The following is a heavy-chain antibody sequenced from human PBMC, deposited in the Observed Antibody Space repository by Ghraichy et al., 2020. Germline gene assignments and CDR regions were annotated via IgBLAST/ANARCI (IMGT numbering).Heavy chain of an antibody. D-gene: IGHD2-15*01. CDR1: GGSVSRGNSY. J-gene: IGHJ4*02. V-gene: IGHV4-61*01. CDR3: ARTYCTGGSCYHDPLKFDY. CDR2: IYYSGST. Sequence: SETLSLTCTVSGGSVSRGNSYWSWIRQPPEKGLEWIGYIYYSGSTNYNPSLMSRVTISVDTSKNQFSLRLTSVTAADTAVYFCARTYCTGGSCYHDPLKFDYWGQGNLVTVSS.